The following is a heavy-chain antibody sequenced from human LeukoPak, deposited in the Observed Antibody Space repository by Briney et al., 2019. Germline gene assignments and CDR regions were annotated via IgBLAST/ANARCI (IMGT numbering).Heavy chain of an antibody. J-gene: IGHJ4*02. D-gene: IGHD4-23*01. CDR2: IYYSGST. CDR1: GGSISSYY. Sequence: PSETLSLTCTVSGGSISSYYWSWIRQPPGKGLEWIGYIYYSGSTNYNPSLKSRVTISVDTSKNQFSLKLSSVTAADTAVYYCARVVNRVYFDYWGQGNLVTVSS. CDR3: ARVVNRVYFDY. V-gene: IGHV4-59*01.